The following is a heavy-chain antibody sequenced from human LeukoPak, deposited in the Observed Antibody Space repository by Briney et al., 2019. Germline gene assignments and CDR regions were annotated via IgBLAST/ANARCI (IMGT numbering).Heavy chain of an antibody. CDR2: INHSGST. CDR3: ARGPGAFDI. Sequence: LETLSLTCAVYGGSFSGYYWSWIRQPPGKGLEWIGEINHSGSTNYNPSLKSRVTISVDTSKNQFSLKLSSVTAADTAVYYCARGPGAFDIWGQGTMVTVSS. J-gene: IGHJ3*02. V-gene: IGHV4-34*01. CDR1: GGSFSGYY.